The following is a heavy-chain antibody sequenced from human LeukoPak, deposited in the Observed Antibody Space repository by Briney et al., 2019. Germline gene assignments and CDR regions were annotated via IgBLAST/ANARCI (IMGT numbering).Heavy chain of an antibody. Sequence: GGSLRLSCAASGFTVSSNYMSWVRQAPGKGLEWVSVIYSGGSTYYADSVKGRFTISRDNSKNTLYLQMNSLRAEDTAVYYCARDRGYSSSQVFDYWGQGTLVTVSS. CDR1: GFTVSSNY. CDR2: IYSGGST. D-gene: IGHD6-13*01. V-gene: IGHV3-66*01. CDR3: ARDRGYSSSQVFDY. J-gene: IGHJ4*02.